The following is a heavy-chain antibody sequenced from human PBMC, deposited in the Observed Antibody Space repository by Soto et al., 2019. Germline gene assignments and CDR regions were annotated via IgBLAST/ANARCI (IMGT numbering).Heavy chain of an antibody. CDR1: GYTFTSYG. Sequence: VKVSCKASGYTFTSYGISWVRQAPGQGLEWMGWISAYNGNTNYAQKLQGRVTMTTDTSTSTAYMELRSLRSDDTAVYYCARDMGAAAVVVPAADYWGQGTLVTVSS. CDR3: ARDMGAAAVVVPAADY. CDR2: ISAYNGNT. V-gene: IGHV1-18*01. J-gene: IGHJ4*02. D-gene: IGHD2-2*01.